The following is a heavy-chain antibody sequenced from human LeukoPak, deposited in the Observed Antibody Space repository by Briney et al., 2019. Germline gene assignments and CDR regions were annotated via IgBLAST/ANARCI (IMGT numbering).Heavy chain of an antibody. CDR3: ARDKKYSSSWYTFDY. Sequence: SETLSLTCTVPGCSISSYYWSWIRQPAGKGLEWIGRIYTSGSTNYNPSLKSRVTMSVDTSKNQFSLKLSSVTAADTAVYYCARDKKYSSSWYTFDYWGQGTLVTVSS. CDR2: IYTSGST. CDR1: GCSISSYY. D-gene: IGHD6-13*01. J-gene: IGHJ4*02. V-gene: IGHV4-4*07.